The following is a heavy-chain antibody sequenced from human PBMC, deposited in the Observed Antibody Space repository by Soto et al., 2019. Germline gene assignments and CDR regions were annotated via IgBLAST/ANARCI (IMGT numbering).Heavy chain of an antibody. Sequence: QVQLVQSGAEVKKPGASVKVSCKASGYTFTSYDINWVRQATGQGLEWMGWMNPNSGNTGYAQKFQGRVTITRNTSIRTVNRELSSLRSVYTAVYDCASSTNDYGDRHWGQGTLVTVSS. CDR2: MNPNSGNT. D-gene: IGHD4-17*01. CDR1: GYTFTSYD. CDR3: ASSTNDYGDRH. V-gene: IGHV1-8*01. J-gene: IGHJ4*02.